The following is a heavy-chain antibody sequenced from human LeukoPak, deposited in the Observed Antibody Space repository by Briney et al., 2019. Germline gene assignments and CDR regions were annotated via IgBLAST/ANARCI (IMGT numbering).Heavy chain of an antibody. CDR2: IIPMFGTA. J-gene: IGHJ4*02. Sequence: GASVKVSCKASGGTFSSYAISWVRQAPGQGVEWMGRIIPMFGTANYAQKLQGRVTITTDKSTSTAYMELSSLRSEDTAVYYCARDTDNVIVEAYKLDYWGQGTLVTVSS. CDR3: ARDTDNVIVEAYKLDY. CDR1: GGTFSSYA. D-gene: IGHD1-26*01. V-gene: IGHV1-69*05.